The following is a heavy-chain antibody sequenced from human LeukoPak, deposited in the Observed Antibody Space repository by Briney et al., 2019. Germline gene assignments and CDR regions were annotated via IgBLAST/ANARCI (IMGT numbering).Heavy chain of an antibody. D-gene: IGHD3-16*01. Sequence: GGSLRLSCAASGFTFSSYAMNWVRQAPGKGLEWVSVVIASGGRTYYADSVKGRFTISRDNSKNTLYLQMNSLRVDDTAVYFCAKDPLSDYLWGTYHDYWGQGTLVTVSS. J-gene: IGHJ4*02. CDR1: GFTFSSYA. V-gene: IGHV3-23*01. CDR2: VIASGGRT. CDR3: AKDPLSDYLWGTYHDY.